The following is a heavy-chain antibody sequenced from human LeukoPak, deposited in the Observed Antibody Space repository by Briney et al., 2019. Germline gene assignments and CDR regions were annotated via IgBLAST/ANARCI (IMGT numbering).Heavy chain of an antibody. J-gene: IGHJ4*02. Sequence: PSETLSLTCTVSGGSVNNYYWSWIRQPPGKGLEWIGYIYYSGSTNYNPSLKSRVTISIDTSKNQFSLKLRSATAADTAVYYCARRFEIVGPTHFDYWGQGTLVTVSS. CDR3: ARRFEIVGPTHFDY. D-gene: IGHD1-26*01. V-gene: IGHV4-59*02. CDR2: IYYSGST. CDR1: GGSVNNYY.